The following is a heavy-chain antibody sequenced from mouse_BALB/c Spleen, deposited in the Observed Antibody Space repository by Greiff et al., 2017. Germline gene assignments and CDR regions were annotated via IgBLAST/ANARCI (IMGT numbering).Heavy chain of an antibody. J-gene: IGHJ3*01. CDR3: ARTYRYDIGAWFAY. V-gene: IGHV1-9*01. CDR2: ILPGSGST. CDR1: GYTFSSYW. Sequence: QVHVKQSGAELAKPGASVKISCKATGYTFSSYWIEWVKQRPGHGLEWIGEILPGSGSTNYNEKFKGKATFTADTSSNTAYMQLSSLTSEDSAVYYCARTYRYDIGAWFAYWGQGTLVTVSA. D-gene: IGHD2-14*01.